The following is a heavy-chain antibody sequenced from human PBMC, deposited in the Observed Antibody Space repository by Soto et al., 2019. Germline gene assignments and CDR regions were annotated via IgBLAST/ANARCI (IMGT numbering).Heavy chain of an antibody. J-gene: IGHJ6*02. V-gene: IGHV1-69*06. CDR1: GGTFSSYA. CDR2: IIPIFGTA. CDR3: ARGNYDFWGGAYYYYYYGMDV. D-gene: IGHD3-3*01. Sequence: ASVKVSCKASGGTFSSYAISWVRQAPGQGLEWMGGIIPIFGTANYAQKFQGRVTITADKSTSTAYMELSSLRSEDTAVYYCARGNYDFWGGAYYYYYYGMDVWGQGNTVTVSS.